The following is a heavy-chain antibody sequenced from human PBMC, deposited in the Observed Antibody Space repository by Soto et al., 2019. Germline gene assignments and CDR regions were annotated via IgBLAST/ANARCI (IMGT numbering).Heavy chain of an antibody. CDR1: GFTFSSSA. Sequence: HPGGSLRLSCAASGFTFSSSAMSWVRQAPGKGLEWVSAISGSGGSTYYADSVKGRFTISRDNSKNTLYLQMNSLRAEDTAVYYCAKNANYDFWSGYPYWGQGTLVTVSS. J-gene: IGHJ4*02. CDR3: AKNANYDFWSGYPY. CDR2: ISGSGGST. V-gene: IGHV3-23*01. D-gene: IGHD3-3*01.